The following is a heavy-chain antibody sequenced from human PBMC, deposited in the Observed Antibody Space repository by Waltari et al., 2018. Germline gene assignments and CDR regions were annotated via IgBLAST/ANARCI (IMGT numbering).Heavy chain of an antibody. Sequence: QVQLQESGPGLVKPSETLSLTCTVSGGSISSYYWRWIRQPPGKGLEWIGYIYYSGSTNYNPSLKSRVTISVDTSKNQFSLKLSSVTAADTAVYYCARRPDYGDYYFDYWGQGTLVTVSS. V-gene: IGHV4-59*08. J-gene: IGHJ4*02. CDR1: GGSISSYY. CDR3: ARRPDYGDYYFDY. CDR2: IYYSGST. D-gene: IGHD4-17*01.